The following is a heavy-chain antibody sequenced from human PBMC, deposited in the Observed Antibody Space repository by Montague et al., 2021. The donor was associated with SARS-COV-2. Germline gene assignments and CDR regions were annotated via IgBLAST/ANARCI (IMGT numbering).Heavy chain of an antibody. J-gene: IGHJ4*02. D-gene: IGHD6-6*01. V-gene: IGHV3-23*01. CDR2: ISGSGRST. Sequence: SLRLSCAASGFTFSKYAMSWVRQAPGKGLEWVSAISGSGRSTYYADSVKGRFTISRDNSKNTLYLQMNSLRVGDTAVYYCARGGEWSSSSLPDYWGQGTLVTVSS. CDR3: ARGGEWSSSSLPDY. CDR1: GFTFSKYA.